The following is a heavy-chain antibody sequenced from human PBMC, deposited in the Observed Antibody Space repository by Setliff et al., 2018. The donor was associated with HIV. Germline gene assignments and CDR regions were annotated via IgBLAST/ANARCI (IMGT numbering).Heavy chain of an antibody. Sequence: GESLKISCKDSGYSFPNDWIGWVRQMPGEGLEWVAIIFPGDSETRYSPSFEGQVTISADRSINTVYLQWSSLRASDTAIYYCTRHPLRPGIAGYFYFVDVWGTGTTVTVSS. D-gene: IGHD3-9*01. CDR3: TRHPLRPGIAGYFYFVDV. V-gene: IGHV5-51*01. CDR1: GYSFPNDW. J-gene: IGHJ6*03. CDR2: IFPGDSET.